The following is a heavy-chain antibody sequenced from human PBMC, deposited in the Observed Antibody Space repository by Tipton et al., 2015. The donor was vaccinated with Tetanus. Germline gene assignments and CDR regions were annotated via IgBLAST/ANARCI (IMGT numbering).Heavy chain of an antibody. J-gene: IGHJ4*02. CDR2: INHSGRG. V-gene: IGHV4-34*01. D-gene: IGHD3-3*01. CDR3: ARANNDFPKKGPFDY. Sequence: TLSLTCAVDGESFSGYYWSWLRQPPGKGLEWIGEINHSGRGNFHPSLESRLRISVDTSKKQFSLNLTSVTAADTAVYYCARANNDFPKKGPFDYWGQGARVIVSS. CDR1: GESFSGYY.